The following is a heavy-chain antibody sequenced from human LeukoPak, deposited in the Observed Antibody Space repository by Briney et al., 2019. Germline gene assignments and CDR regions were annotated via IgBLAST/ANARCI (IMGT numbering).Heavy chain of an antibody. CDR2: INPAGSKT. Sequence: PGGSLRLSCAASGFSFSAYWMTWVRQAPGTGLEWVANINPAGSKTYYVDPVKGRFSISRDNAKNLVYLQMNSLRAEDTAVYHCARFGYVAAVDVWGQGTPVTVSS. V-gene: IGHV3-7*01. D-gene: IGHD2-15*01. CDR3: ARFGYVAAVDV. CDR1: GFSFSAYW. J-gene: IGHJ4*02.